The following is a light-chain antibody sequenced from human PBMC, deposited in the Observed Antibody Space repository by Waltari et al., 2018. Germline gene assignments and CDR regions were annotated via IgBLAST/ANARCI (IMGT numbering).Light chain of an antibody. J-gene: IGKJ1*01. Sequence: TCRASQGISNDLAWFQQKPGKVPKSLIYAASSLQSGVPSRFSGSGSGTEFTLTISSLQPEDFATYYCLQHNSYPWTFGQGTKVEIK. CDR3: LQHNSYPWT. CDR1: QGISND. CDR2: AAS. V-gene: IGKV1-17*03.